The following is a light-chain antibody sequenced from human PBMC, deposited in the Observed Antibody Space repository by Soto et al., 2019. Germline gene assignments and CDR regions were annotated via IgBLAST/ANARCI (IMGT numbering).Light chain of an antibody. J-gene: IGLJ1*01. CDR1: SSDIGGYNF. Sequence: QSALTQPPSASGSPGQSVAISCTGTSSDIGGYNFVSWYQQHPGKAPKLMIYEVTKRPSGVPDRFSGSKSGNTATLIVSGLQPEDEADYYCSSHGDSNNPYVFGTGTKLTVL. V-gene: IGLV2-8*01. CDR2: EVT. CDR3: SSHGDSNNPYV.